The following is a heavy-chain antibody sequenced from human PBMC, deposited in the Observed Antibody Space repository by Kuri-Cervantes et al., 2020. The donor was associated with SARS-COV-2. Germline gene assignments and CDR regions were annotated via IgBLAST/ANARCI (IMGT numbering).Heavy chain of an antibody. CDR3: TTAQRLSGDPFDY. D-gene: IGHD3-10*01. CDR1: GFTFNNAW. V-gene: IGHV3-15*01. J-gene: IGHJ4*02. Sequence: GGSLRLSCAASGFTFNNAWMSWVRQAPGKGLEWVGRIKGKTDGGAIDYAARVKGRFTISRDDSKNTLYLHMNNLQTEDTAVYYCTTAQRLSGDPFDYWGQGTLVTVSS. CDR2: IKGKTDGGAI.